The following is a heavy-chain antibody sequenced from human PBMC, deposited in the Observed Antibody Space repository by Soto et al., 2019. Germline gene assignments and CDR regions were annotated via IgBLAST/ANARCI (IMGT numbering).Heavy chain of an antibody. CDR3: ARGGYDFWSGYYARYFDY. CDR2: INHSGGT. V-gene: IGHV4-34*01. CDR1: GGSFSGYY. Sequence: SETLALTCAVYGGSFSGYYWSWIRQPPGKGLEWIGEINHSGGTNYNPSLKSRVTISVDTSKNQFSLKLSSVTAADTAVYYCARGGYDFWSGYYARYFDYWGQGTLVTVSS. D-gene: IGHD3-3*01. J-gene: IGHJ4*02.